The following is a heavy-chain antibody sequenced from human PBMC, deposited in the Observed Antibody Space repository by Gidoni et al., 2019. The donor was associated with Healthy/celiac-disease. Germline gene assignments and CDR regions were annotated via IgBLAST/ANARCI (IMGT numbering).Heavy chain of an antibody. Sequence: EVQLVESGGGLVQPGGSLRLSCAASGFTFTSYSMNWGRQAPGKGLEWVSYISSSSSTIYYADSVKGRFTISRDNAKNSLYLQMNSLRDEDTAVYYCARDRYGDYLFDYWGQGTLVTVSS. CDR1: GFTFTSYS. V-gene: IGHV3-48*02. J-gene: IGHJ4*02. CDR3: ARDRYGDYLFDY. D-gene: IGHD4-17*01. CDR2: ISSSSSTI.